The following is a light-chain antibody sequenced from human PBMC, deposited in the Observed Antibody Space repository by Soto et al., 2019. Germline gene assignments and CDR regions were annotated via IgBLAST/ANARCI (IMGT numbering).Light chain of an antibody. Sequence: DIEMTQSPSTLSVSAGERATISCRASQSVGSNLAWYHQRPGQAPRLLIYVASIRDPGVPARFSGSGSMTQLTLTISSRQSEDFGVYYCQQYNNWPRTFGQGTKVEIK. V-gene: IGKV3-15*01. CDR2: VAS. CDR1: QSVGSN. CDR3: QQYNNWPRT. J-gene: IGKJ1*01.